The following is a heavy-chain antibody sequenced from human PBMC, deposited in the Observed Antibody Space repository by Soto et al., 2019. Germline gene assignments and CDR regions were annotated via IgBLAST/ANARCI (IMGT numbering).Heavy chain of an antibody. CDR1: GGSFSGYY. D-gene: IGHD3-16*01. CDR2: IYHSGST. V-gene: IGHV4-34*01. J-gene: IGHJ5*02. CDR3: ARVLFGSNCWFDP. Sequence: HSETLSLTCAVYGGSFSGYYWSWIRQPPGKGLEWIGYIYHSGSTYYNPSLKSRVTISVDRSKNQSSLKLSSVTAADTAVYYCARVLFGSNCWFDPWGQGPLVSVSS.